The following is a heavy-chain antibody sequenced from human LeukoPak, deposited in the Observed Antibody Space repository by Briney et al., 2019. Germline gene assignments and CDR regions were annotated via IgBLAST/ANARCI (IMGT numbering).Heavy chain of an antibody. D-gene: IGHD3-3*01. CDR3: ARQLGGFGMDAYYFDY. CDR2: IYYSGST. V-gene: IGHV4-39*01. J-gene: IGHJ4*02. Sequence: PSETLSLTCTVSGGSISSSSYYWGWIRQPPGKGLEWTGSIYYSGSTNYNPSLKSRVTISVDTSKNQFSLKLSSVTAADTAVYYCARQLGGFGMDAYYFDYWGQGTLVTVSS. CDR1: GGSISSSSYY.